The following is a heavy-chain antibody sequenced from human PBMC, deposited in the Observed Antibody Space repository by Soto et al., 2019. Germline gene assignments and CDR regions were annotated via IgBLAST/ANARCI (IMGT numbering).Heavy chain of an antibody. D-gene: IGHD3-22*01. CDR3: TRLDYYENSGSYSGMDV. CDR1: GFTFGEYA. Sequence: PGGSLRLSCIASGFTFGEYAMTWVRQAPGKGLEWVGFIRSKAYGATEEYAPSVKGRFTISRDDSKTIAYLRMNSLKTEDTAVYYCTRLDYYENSGSYSGMDVWGRGTTVTVSS. V-gene: IGHV3-49*04. CDR2: IRSKAYGATE. J-gene: IGHJ6*02.